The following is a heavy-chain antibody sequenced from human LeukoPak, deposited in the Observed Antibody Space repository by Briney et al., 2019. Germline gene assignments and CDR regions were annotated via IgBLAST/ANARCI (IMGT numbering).Heavy chain of an antibody. V-gene: IGHV3-23*01. CDR3: AKDGRVTPSGRFDP. CDR1: GFTFSTYC. Sequence: QPGGSLRLACAASGFTFSTYCMSWVRQAPGKGLEWVSGIGISGVTTYYADSVMGRFTISRDNSKNTLYLQMNSLRAEDTAVYYCAKDGRVTPSGRFDPWGQGTLVTVSS. D-gene: IGHD1-26*01. J-gene: IGHJ5*02. CDR2: IGISGVTT.